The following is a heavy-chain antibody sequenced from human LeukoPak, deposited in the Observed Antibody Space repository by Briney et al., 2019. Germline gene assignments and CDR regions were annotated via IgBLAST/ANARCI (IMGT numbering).Heavy chain of an antibody. Sequence: PSETLSLTCSVSGASISGGKYYWGWIRQPPGKGLEWIGSIYYTGSTYDNPSLKSRVTISVGTSKNQFSLKLSSVTAADTAVYYCAIRGGSGRAFDYWGQGTLVTVSS. V-gene: IGHV4-39*01. CDR2: IYYTGST. CDR1: GASISGGKYY. CDR3: AIRGGSGRAFDY. J-gene: IGHJ4*02. D-gene: IGHD1-26*01.